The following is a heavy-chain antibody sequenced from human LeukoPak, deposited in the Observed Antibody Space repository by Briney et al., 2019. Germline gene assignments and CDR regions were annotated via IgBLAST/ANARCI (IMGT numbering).Heavy chain of an antibody. CDR1: GGTFSIYA. J-gene: IGHJ4*02. CDR2: IIPIFGTA. Sequence: SVKVSCKASGGTFSIYAISWVRQAPGQGLEWMGGIIPIFGTANYAQKFQGRVTITADESTSTAYMELSSLRSEDTAVYYCAREGIMVRGAIDYWGQGTLVTVSS. CDR3: AREGIMVRGAIDY. V-gene: IGHV1-69*01. D-gene: IGHD3-10*01.